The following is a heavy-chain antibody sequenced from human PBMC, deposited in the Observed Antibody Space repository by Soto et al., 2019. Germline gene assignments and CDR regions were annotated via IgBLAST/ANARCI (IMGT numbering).Heavy chain of an antibody. CDR1: GFTFSNYW. D-gene: IGHD2-15*01. CDR3: ARGDCVGGTCYSLAGSFYYYMDV. J-gene: IGHJ6*03. V-gene: IGHV3-74*02. CDR2: INSDGSVS. Sequence: EVQLVESGGGLVQPGGSPRLSCAASGFTFSNYWMYWVGQAPGKGLEWVSRINSDGSVSSYADSVKGRLTISRDNVKHSLYLQMDSVRAEDTAVYYCARGDCVGGTCYSLAGSFYYYMDVWGKGTTVTVFS.